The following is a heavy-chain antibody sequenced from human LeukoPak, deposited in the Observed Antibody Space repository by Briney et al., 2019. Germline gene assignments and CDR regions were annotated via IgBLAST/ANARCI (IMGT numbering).Heavy chain of an antibody. V-gene: IGHV3-23*01. CDR2: ISGSGGST. CDR1: GFTFSSYA. CDR3: AKDSIAVAGKYYFDY. Sequence: GGSLRLSCAASGFTFSSYAMSWVRQAPGKGLEWVSAISGSGGSTYYADSVKGRFTISRDNSKNTLYLQMNSLRAEDTAAYYCAKDSIAVAGKYYFDYWGQGTLVTVSS. D-gene: IGHD6-19*01. J-gene: IGHJ4*02.